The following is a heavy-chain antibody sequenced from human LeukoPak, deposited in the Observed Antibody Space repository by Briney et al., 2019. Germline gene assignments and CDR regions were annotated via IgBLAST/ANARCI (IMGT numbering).Heavy chain of an antibody. CDR2: ISPNSGGT. CDR3: ARGGDTYDDYGY. V-gene: IGHV1-2*02. J-gene: IGHJ4*02. Sequence: GASVTVSFTSSGYTFTVYYVHWVRQAPGQGREWMGWISPNSGGTNYAQKFQGSVTITRETSISTAYMELSSLRSDDTALYYCARGGDTYDDYGYWGQGTLVTVSS. D-gene: IGHD3-16*01. CDR1: GYTFTVYY.